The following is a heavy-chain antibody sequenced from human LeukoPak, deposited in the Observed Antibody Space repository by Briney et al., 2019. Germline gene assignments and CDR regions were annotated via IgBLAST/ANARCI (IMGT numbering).Heavy chain of an antibody. CDR3: TGCSNSTCYAIYYYYGIDV. V-gene: IGHV3-49*04. CDR2: IETKAYGGTT. CDR1: GFIFGDYA. Sequence: GASLRLSCTASGFIFGDYAVSWVRQAPGKGLEWLGFIETKAYGGTTQYAASVKGRFTISRDDSKSIAYLQMNSLKTEDAGVYYCTGCSNSTCYAIYYYYGIDVWGKGTTITVSS. D-gene: IGHD2-2*01. J-gene: IGHJ6*04.